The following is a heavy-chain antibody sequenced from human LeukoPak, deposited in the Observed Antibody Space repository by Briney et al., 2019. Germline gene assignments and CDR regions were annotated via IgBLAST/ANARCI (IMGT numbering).Heavy chain of an antibody. D-gene: IGHD6-13*01. V-gene: IGHV3-23*01. CDR2: ISGSGGST. CDR1: GFTVSSNE. J-gene: IGHJ4*02. CDR3: AKDSSSFDY. Sequence: GGSLRLSCAASGFTVSSNEMSWVRQAPGKGLEWVSAISGSGGSTYYADSVKGRFTISRDNSKNTLYLQMNSLRAEDTAVYYCAKDSSSFDYWGQGTLVTVSS.